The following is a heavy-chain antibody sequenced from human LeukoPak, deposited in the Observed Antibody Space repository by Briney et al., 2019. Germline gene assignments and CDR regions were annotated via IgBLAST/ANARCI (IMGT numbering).Heavy chain of an antibody. J-gene: IGHJ4*02. CDR1: GYTFTGYY. Sequence: ASVKVSCKASGYTFTGYYMHWVRQPPGQGLEWMGWINPNSGGANYAQTLQGRVTMTRDTSISIVYMELSGLRTDDTAVYYCARGLRYDDSSGYYAYWGQGTLVTVSS. D-gene: IGHD3-22*01. CDR2: INPNSGGA. V-gene: IGHV1-2*02. CDR3: ARGLRYDDSSGYYAY.